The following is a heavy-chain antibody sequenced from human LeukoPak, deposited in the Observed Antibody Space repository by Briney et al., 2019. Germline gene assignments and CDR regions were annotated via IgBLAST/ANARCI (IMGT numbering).Heavy chain of an antibody. CDR1: GYTFSSNW. Sequence: GESLQISCKGSGYTFSSNWIGWVRQMPGKGLEWMGIIYPGDSDTRYSPSFQGQVTISADKSISTAYLQWSSLKASDTAMYYCARSPQFRAGWLVQNWFDPWGQGTPVTVSS. J-gene: IGHJ5*02. CDR3: ARSPQFRAGWLVQNWFDP. CDR2: IYPGDSDT. D-gene: IGHD6-19*01. V-gene: IGHV5-51*01.